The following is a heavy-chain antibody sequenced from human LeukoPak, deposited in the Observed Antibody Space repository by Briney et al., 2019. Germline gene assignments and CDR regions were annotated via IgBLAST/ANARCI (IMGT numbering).Heavy chain of an antibody. V-gene: IGHV3-21*01. J-gene: IGHJ6*02. D-gene: IGHD3-3*01. Sequence: GGSLRLSCAASGFTFSSYSMNWVRQAPGKGLEWVSSISSSSSYIYYADSVKGRFTISRDNAKNSLYPQMNSLRAEDTAVYYCARGQRPSITIFGVVITSQDYYYGMDVWGQGTTVTVSS. CDR3: ARGQRPSITIFGVVITSQDYYYGMDV. CDR2: ISSSSSYI. CDR1: GFTFSSYS.